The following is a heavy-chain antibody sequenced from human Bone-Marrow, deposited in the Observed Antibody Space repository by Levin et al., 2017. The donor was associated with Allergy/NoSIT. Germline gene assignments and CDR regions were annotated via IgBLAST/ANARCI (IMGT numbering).Heavy chain of an antibody. D-gene: IGHD2-8*02. V-gene: IGHV1-8*01. Sequence: GESLKISCKASGYTFTSYDINWVRQATGQGLEWMGWMNPNSGNTGYAQKFQGRVTMTRNTSISTAYMELSSLRSEDTAVYYCARGLNWHLDAFDIWGQGTMVTVSS. J-gene: IGHJ3*02. CDR1: GYTFTSYD. CDR3: ARGLNWHLDAFDI. CDR2: MNPNSGNT.